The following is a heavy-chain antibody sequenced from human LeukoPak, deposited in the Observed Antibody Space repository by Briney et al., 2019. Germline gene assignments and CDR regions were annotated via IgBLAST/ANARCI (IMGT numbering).Heavy chain of an antibody. D-gene: IGHD2-15*01. J-gene: IGHJ5*02. CDR1: GYSISSGYY. CDR2: IYHSGST. Sequence: SETLSLTCTVSGYSISSGYYWGWIRQPPGKGLEWIGSIYHSGSTYYNPSLKSRVTISVDTSKNQFSLKLSSVTAADTAVYYCARAGGDIVVVVAHGTWFDPWGQGTLVTVSS. V-gene: IGHV4-38-2*02. CDR3: ARAGGDIVVVVAHGTWFDP.